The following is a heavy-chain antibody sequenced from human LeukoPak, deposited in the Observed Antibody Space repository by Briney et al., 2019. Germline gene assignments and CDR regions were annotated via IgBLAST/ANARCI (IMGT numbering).Heavy chain of an antibody. J-gene: IGHJ4*02. Sequence: SETLSLTCAVYGGSFSGYYWSWIRQPPGKGLEGIGEINHSGSTNYNPSRKSRVTISVDTSKNQFSLKLSSVTAADTAVYYCARFPPSGPVYGSGSYPFDYWGQGTLVTVSS. V-gene: IGHV4-34*01. CDR2: INHSGST. D-gene: IGHD3-10*01. CDR3: ARFPPSGPVYGSGSYPFDY. CDR1: GGSFSGYY.